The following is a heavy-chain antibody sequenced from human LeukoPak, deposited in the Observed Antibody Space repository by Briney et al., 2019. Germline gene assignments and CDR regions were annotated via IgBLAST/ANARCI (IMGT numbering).Heavy chain of an antibody. CDR2: IIPIFGTA. CDR3: ARYGGYDPYSSSWYSYDY. V-gene: IGHV1-69*13. D-gene: IGHD6-13*01. Sequence: SVKVSCKASGGTFSSYAISWVRQAPGQGLEWMGGIIPIFGTANYAQKFQGRVTITADESTSTAYMEPSSLRSEDTAVYYCARYGGYDPYSSSWYSYDYWGQGTLVTVSS. CDR1: GGTFSSYA. J-gene: IGHJ4*02.